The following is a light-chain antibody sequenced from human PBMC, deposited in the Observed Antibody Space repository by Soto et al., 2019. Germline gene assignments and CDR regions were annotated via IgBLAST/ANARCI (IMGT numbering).Light chain of an antibody. J-gene: IGKJ4*01. CDR1: QSVTSN. CDR2: DAS. V-gene: IGKV3-11*01. CDR3: QKRSNWPLN. Sequence: EMLMTQSQATLSVAPVDISTIYFMASQSVTSNLAWYQQTPGQAPRLLIYDASSRAPGIPPRFSGSGSGTDFTLTISSLEPEDFAVYYCQKRSNWPLNCGGGNTGDI.